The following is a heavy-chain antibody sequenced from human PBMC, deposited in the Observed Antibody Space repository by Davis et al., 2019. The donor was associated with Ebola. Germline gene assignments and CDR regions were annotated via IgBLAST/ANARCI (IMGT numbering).Heavy chain of an antibody. CDR3: ARVLRSSYGMDV. Sequence: SVKVSCKAFGGTFSSYAISWVRQAPGQGLEWMGRIIPILGIANYAQKFQGRVTITADKSTSTAYMELSSLRSEDTAVYYCARVLRSSYGMDVWGQGTTVTVSS. CDR2: IIPILGIA. CDR1: GGTFSSYA. J-gene: IGHJ6*02. D-gene: IGHD3-3*01. V-gene: IGHV1-69*04.